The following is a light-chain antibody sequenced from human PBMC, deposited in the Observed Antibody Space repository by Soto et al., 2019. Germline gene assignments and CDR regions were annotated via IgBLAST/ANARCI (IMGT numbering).Light chain of an antibody. CDR2: WAS. J-gene: IGKJ3*01. CDR3: QQYYNTPEFT. Sequence: DIVMTQSPDSLAVSLGERATINCKSSQSVLYSSDNKNYLAGYQQKPGQPPKLLIYWASTRESGVPDRFSGSGSGTDFTLTISSLQAEDVAVYYCQQYYNTPEFTFGPGTKVDIK. CDR1: QSVLYSSDNKNY. V-gene: IGKV4-1*01.